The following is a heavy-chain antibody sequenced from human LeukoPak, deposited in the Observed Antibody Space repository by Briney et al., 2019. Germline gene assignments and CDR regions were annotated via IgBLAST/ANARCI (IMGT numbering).Heavy chain of an antibody. CDR2: IKQDGTEK. D-gene: IGHD3-22*01. V-gene: IGHV3-7*05. CDR1: GFTFSSYW. CDR3: AKNRPTMIVVVITLNWFDP. J-gene: IGHJ5*02. Sequence: GGSLRLSCAASGFTFSSYWMSWVRQAPGKGLEWVAIIKQDGTEKYYVDSVKGRFTISRDNAKNSLYLQMNSLRAEDTAVYYCAKNRPTMIVVVITLNWFDPWGQGTLVTVSS.